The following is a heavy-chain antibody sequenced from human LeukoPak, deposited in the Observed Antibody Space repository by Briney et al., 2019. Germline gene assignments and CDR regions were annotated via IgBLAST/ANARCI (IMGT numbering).Heavy chain of an antibody. V-gene: IGHV3-11*03. D-gene: IGHD3-3*01. CDR2: ISSSATYT. J-gene: IGHJ3*02. CDR3: ARSFYDFLNGPYEEAFDM. CDR1: GFSFSGYY. Sequence: GGSLRLSCAASGFSFSGYYMNWIRQAPGKGLEWVSYISSSATYTDYAESVKGRFTVSRDNAKNSLYLQMNSLRAEDTAVYYCARSFYDFLNGPYEEAFDMWGQGTMVTVSS.